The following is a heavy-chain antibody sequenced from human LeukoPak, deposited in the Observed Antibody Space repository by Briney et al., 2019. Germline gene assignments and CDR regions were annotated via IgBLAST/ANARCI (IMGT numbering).Heavy chain of an antibody. CDR3: ARARTKNTIFGVVIFRAETGGRYYFDY. CDR2: INPNSGGT. J-gene: IGHJ4*02. V-gene: IGHV1-2*02. Sequence: ASVKVSCKASGYTFTGYYMHWVRQAPGQGLEWMGWINPNSGGTNYAQKFQGRVTMTRDTSISTAYMELSRLRSDDTAVSYCARARTKNTIFGVVIFRAETGGRYYFDYWGQGTLVTVSS. D-gene: IGHD3-3*01. CDR1: GYTFTGYY.